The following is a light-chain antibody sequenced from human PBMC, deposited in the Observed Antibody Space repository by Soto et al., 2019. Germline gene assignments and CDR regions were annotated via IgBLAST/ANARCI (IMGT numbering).Light chain of an antibody. CDR2: EGN. CDR3: CSYAGSSIHVV. V-gene: IGLV2-23*01. J-gene: IGLJ2*01. CDR1: SSDVGGYNY. Sequence: QSALTQPASVSGSPGQSITISCTGTSSDVGGYNYVSWYQQHPGKAPKLMIYEGNKRPSGVSNRFSGSKSGNTASLTISGLQAEDEADYYCCSYAGSSIHVVFGGGTKLTVL.